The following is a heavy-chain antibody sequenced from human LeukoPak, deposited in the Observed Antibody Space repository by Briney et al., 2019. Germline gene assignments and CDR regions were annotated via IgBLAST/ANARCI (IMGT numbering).Heavy chain of an antibody. V-gene: IGHV3-30*04. J-gene: IGHJ4*02. CDR3: ARGGGIVVVPAALNGFDY. D-gene: IGHD2-2*01. CDR1: GFTLSSYA. Sequence: GGSLRLSCAASGFTLSSYAMHWVRQAPGKGLEWVAVISYDGSNKYYADSVKGRFTISRDNSKNTLYLQMNSLRAEDTAVYYCARGGGIVVVPAALNGFDYWGQGTLVTVSS. CDR2: ISYDGSNK.